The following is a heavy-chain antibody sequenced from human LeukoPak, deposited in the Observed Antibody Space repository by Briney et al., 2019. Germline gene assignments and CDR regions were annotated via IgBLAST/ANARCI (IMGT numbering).Heavy chain of an antibody. J-gene: IGHJ4*02. CDR2: ISSSSSYI. V-gene: IGHV3-21*04. D-gene: IGHD3-22*01. CDR1: GFTFSSYS. Sequence: PGGSLRLSCAASGFTFSSYSMNWVRQAPGKGLEWVSSISSSSSYIYYADSVKGRFTISRDNAKNSLYLQMNSLRAEDTAVYYCARVGYYDSSGYYALFFDYWGQGTLVTVSS. CDR3: ARVGYYDSSGYYALFFDY.